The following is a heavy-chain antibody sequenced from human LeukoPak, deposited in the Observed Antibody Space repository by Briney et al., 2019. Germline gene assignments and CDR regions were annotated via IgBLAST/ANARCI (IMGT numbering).Heavy chain of an antibody. D-gene: IGHD2-15*01. CDR3: ATGWLDH. V-gene: IGHV3-7*03. J-gene: IGHJ4*02. CDR1: GFTFSNYW. CDR2: IKEDGSDK. Sequence: GGSLRISCAASGFTFSNYWMSWVRQAPGKGLEWVANIKEDGSDKYYVDSVKGRFTISRDHAKDSLYLQMNSLRVEDTAVYYCATGWLDHWGQRALVTVSS.